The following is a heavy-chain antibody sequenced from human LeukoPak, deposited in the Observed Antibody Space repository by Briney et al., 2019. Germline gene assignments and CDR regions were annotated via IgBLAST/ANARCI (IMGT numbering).Heavy chain of an antibody. CDR3: ARAAYGGSYFRNLYFQH. CDR1: GGSISSYY. V-gene: IGHV4-59*01. CDR2: IYYSGST. D-gene: IGHD1-26*01. Sequence: SETLSLTCTVSGGSISSYYWSWIRQPPGKGLECIGYIYYSGSTNYNPSLKSRVTISVDTSKNQFSLKLSSVTAADTAVYYCARAAYGGSYFRNLYFQHWGQGTLVTVSS. J-gene: IGHJ1*01.